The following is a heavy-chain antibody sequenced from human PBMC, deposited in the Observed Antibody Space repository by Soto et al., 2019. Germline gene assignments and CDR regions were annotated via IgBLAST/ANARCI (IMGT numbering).Heavy chain of an antibody. CDR3: ARDVRNYGYNQFDY. CDR1: GYTFTSYA. J-gene: IGHJ4*02. V-gene: IGHV1-3*01. CDR2: INAGNGNT. D-gene: IGHD5-18*01. Sequence: SVKVSGKASGYTFTSYAMHWVRQAPGQRLEWMGWINAGNGNTKYSQKFQGRVTITRDTSASTAYMELSSLRSEDTAVYYCARDVRNYGYNQFDYWGQGALVTVSS.